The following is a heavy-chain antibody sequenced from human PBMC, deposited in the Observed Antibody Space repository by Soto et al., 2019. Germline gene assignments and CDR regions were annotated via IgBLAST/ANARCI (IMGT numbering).Heavy chain of an antibody. CDR3: ARLDYYQSSGYYNEFDY. Sequence: QVQLVQSGAEVKKPGASVKVSCKASGYSFTSYGITWVRQAPGQGLEWMGWISAYNGHTKYAQKLQGRVTMTTDTSTSTAYMEMRSLRSDETAVYYCARLDYYQSSGYYNEFDYWGQGTLCTVSS. CDR1: GYSFTSYG. D-gene: IGHD3-22*01. J-gene: IGHJ4*02. V-gene: IGHV1-18*01. CDR2: ISAYNGHT.